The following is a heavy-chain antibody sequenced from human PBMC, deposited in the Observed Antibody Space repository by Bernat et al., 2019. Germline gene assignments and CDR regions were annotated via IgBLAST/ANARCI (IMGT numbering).Heavy chain of an antibody. D-gene: IGHD3-9*01. CDR1: GGSISSGGYY. CDR3: ARTLTHLLDY. Sequence: QVQLQESGPGLVKPSPTLSLTCTVSGGSISSGGYYWSWIRQHPGKGLEWIGYIYYSGSTYYNPSLESRVSMSVDASKNQFSLKLSAVTAADTAVYYCARTLTHLLDYWGQGTLVTVSS. CDR2: IYYSGST. V-gene: IGHV4-31*03. J-gene: IGHJ4*02.